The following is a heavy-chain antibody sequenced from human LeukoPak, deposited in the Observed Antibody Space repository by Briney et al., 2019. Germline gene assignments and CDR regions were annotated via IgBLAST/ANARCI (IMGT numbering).Heavy chain of an antibody. CDR2: ISGGGST. D-gene: IGHD2-2*01. J-gene: IGHJ5*02. CDR3: ARLFRVVPAAIHS. CDR1: RLTASINY. Sequence: GGALRLSSAPSRLTASINYTSWGRHAPGKGLERVSVISGGGSTYYADSVKGRFTISRDNSKNTLYLQMNSLRAEDTAVYYCARLFRVVPAAIHSWGQGTLVTVSS. V-gene: IGHV3-53*01.